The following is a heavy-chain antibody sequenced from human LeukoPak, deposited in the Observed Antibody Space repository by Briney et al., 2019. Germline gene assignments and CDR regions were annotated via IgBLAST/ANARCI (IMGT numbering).Heavy chain of an antibody. CDR1: GFAFSSYE. V-gene: IGHV3-48*03. D-gene: IGHD5/OR15-5a*01. CDR3: ARDEIVSGAFDI. J-gene: IGHJ3*02. CDR2: ISSSGSTI. Sequence: PGGSLRLSCAASGFAFSSYEMNWVRQAPGKGLEWVSYISSSGSTIYDADSVKGRFTISRDNAKNLLYLQMNSLRAEDTAIYYCARDEIVSGAFDIWGRGTMVTVSS.